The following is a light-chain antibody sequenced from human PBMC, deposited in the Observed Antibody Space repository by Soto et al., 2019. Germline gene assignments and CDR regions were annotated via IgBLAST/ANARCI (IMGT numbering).Light chain of an antibody. J-gene: IGKJ1*01. Sequence: DIQMPPSPSTLSASVGDRVTITCRASHSISSWLAWYQQKPGKAPKLLIYKASSLESGVPSRFSGSGSGTEFTITISSLPHDEFANYYCQQYNSYGTFGQGTKVEIK. CDR3: QQYNSYGT. CDR2: KAS. CDR1: HSISSW. V-gene: IGKV1-5*03.